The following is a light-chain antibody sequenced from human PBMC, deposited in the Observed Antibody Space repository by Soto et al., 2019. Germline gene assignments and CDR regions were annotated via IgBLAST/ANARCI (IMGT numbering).Light chain of an antibody. Sequence: QSALTQPRSVSGSPGQSVTISCTGTSSDVGAYKYVSWYQQHPGKAPKLMIYDVSKRPSGVPDRFSGSKSGNTASLTISGLQAEDEADYYCCSYTGTYTSSVFGTGTK. CDR2: DVS. CDR1: SSDVGAYKY. J-gene: IGLJ1*01. CDR3: CSYTGTYTSSV. V-gene: IGLV2-11*01.